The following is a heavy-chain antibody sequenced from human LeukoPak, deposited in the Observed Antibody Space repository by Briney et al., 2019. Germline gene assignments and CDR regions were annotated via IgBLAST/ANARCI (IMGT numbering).Heavy chain of an antibody. CDR2: ISYDGSNK. J-gene: IGHJ4*02. V-gene: IGHV3-30-3*01. CDR3: ARGHPGDYFDY. Sequence: GGSLRLSCAASGFTFSSYAMHWVRQAPGKGLEWVAVISYDGSNKYYADSVKGRFTISRDNSKNTLYLQMNSLRVEDTAVYYCARGHPGDYFDYWGQGTLVTVPS. CDR1: GFTFSSYA.